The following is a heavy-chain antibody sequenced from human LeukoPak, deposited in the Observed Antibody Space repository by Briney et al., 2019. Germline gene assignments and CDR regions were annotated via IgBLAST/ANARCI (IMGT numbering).Heavy chain of an antibody. D-gene: IGHD1-26*01. CDR1: GFTFSSYW. CDR3: ASGRLVGAPDY. Sequence: GGSLSLSCAASGFTFSSYWMHWVRQPPGKGLVWVSRITSDGSGIGYADSVKGRFSTSRDNAKNTLYLQMNSLRAEDTAVYYCASGRLVGAPDYWGQGTRVTVFS. J-gene: IGHJ4*02. V-gene: IGHV3-74*01. CDR2: ITSDGSGI.